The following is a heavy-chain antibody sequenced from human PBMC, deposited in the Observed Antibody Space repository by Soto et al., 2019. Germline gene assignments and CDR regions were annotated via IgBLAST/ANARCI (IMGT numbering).Heavy chain of an antibody. Sequence: QVQLVQSGAEVKKPGSSVKVSCKASGGTFSSYAISWVRQAPGQGLEWMGGVIPIFGTANYAQKFHGRVKISADESTSTAYMELSSLRSEDTAVYYCASAYCSSTSCLYYFHFWGQGTLVTVSS. V-gene: IGHV1-69*01. J-gene: IGHJ4*02. D-gene: IGHD2-2*01. CDR1: GGTFSSYA. CDR2: VIPIFGTA. CDR3: ASAYCSSTSCLYYFHF.